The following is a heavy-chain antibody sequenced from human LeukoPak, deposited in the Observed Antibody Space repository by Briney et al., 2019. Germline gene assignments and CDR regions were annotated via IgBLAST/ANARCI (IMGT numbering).Heavy chain of an antibody. Sequence: GGTLRLSCAASGFTFSSYGMSWVRQAPGKGLEWVSAISGSGGSTYYADSVKGRFTISRDNSKNTLYLQMNSLRAEDTAVYYCAKSGVITMIVVVIRAFDIWGQGTMVTVSS. V-gene: IGHV3-23*01. CDR2: ISGSGGST. D-gene: IGHD3-22*01. J-gene: IGHJ3*02. CDR3: AKSGVITMIVVVIRAFDI. CDR1: GFTFSSYG.